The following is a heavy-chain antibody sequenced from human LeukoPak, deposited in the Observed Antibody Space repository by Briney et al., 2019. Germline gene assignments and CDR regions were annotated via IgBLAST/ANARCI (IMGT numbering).Heavy chain of an antibody. V-gene: IGHV4-39*07. CDR2: IDYSGST. J-gene: IGHJ3*02. CDR1: GGSISSSSYY. Sequence: AETLSLTCTASGGSISSSSYYWGWIRQPPGKGLEWIGSIDYSGSTYHNPSLKSRVTISVDTSKNQFSLNLSSVPAADPAVYYCASTGERRNDGFDIWGQGTMVTVSS. D-gene: IGHD3-10*01. CDR3: ASTGERRNDGFDI.